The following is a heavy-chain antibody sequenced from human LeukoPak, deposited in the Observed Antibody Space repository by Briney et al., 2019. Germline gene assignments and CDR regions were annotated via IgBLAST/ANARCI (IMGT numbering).Heavy chain of an antibody. CDR3: ARGDWLLDY. D-gene: IGHD3-9*01. CDR1: GGSISSYY. J-gene: IGHJ4*02. CDR2: IYYSGST. V-gene: IGHV4-59*01. Sequence: SETLSLTCTVSGGSISSYYWSWIRQPPGKGLEWIGYIYYSGSTNYNPSLKSRVTISVDTSKNQFSLKLRSVIAADTAVYYCARGDWLLDYWGQGTLVTVSS.